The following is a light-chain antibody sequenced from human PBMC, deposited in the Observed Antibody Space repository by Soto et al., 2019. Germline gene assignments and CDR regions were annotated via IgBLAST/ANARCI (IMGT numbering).Light chain of an antibody. J-gene: IGLJ1*01. CDR3: SSYTSDSTPYV. CDR1: SSDVGGYNY. Sequence: QSALTQPASVSGSPGQSITISCTGTSSDVGGYNYVAWYQQHPGKAPKLIIYDVSKRPSGVSNRFSGSKSGNTASLTISGLQADDEADYHCSSYTSDSTPYVFGTGTKVTVL. CDR2: DVS. V-gene: IGLV2-14*03.